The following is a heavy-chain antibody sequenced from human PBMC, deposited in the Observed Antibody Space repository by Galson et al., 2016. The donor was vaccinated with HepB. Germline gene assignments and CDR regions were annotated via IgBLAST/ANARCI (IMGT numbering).Heavy chain of an antibody. CDR2: AFLGGST. J-gene: IGHJ6*03. V-gene: IGHV3-53*01. Sequence: SLRLSCAASGFTVSDYYMTWVRQAPGKGLEWVSVAFLGGSTYYAQSVEGRFTISRDDSKNTLYLQMNSLTAEDTAVYFCARTSYRECTGTHCVNFRYYYYFMDVWGKGTTVTVSS. CDR1: GFTVSDYY. D-gene: IGHD2-8*02. CDR3: ARTSYRECTGTHCVNFRYYYYFMDV.